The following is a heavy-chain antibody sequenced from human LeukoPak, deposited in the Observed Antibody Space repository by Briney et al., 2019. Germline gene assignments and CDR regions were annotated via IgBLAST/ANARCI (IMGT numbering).Heavy chain of an antibody. V-gene: IGHV1-18*01. J-gene: IGHJ4*02. D-gene: IGHD1-26*01. CDR2: ISTYNGKT. CDR1: GYTFTSYG. CDR3: AREVGATTRFDY. Sequence: GASVKVSCKASGYTFTSYGICWVRQAPGQGLEWMGWISTYNGKTNYAQKIQGRVTMTTDTSTSTAYMEPRSLRSDDTAVYYCAREVGATTRFDYWGQGTLVTVSS.